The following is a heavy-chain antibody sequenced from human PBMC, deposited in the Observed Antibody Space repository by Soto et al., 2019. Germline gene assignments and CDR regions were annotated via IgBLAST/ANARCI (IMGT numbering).Heavy chain of an antibody. CDR3: ATVPWGDYYYYYGMDV. CDR1: GGTFSSYT. J-gene: IGHJ6*02. Sequence: QVQLVQSGAEVKKPGSSVKVSCKASGGTFSSYTISWVRQAPGQGLEWMGRIIPILGIANYAQKFQGRVTITADKSTSTAYMELSSLRSEDTAVYYCATVPWGDYYYYYGMDVCGQGTTVTVSS. V-gene: IGHV1-69*02. D-gene: IGHD3-16*01. CDR2: IIPILGIA.